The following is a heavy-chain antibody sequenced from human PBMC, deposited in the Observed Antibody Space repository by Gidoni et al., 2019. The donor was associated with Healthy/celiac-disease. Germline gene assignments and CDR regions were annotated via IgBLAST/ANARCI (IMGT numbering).Heavy chain of an antibody. D-gene: IGHD2-2*01. CDR3: ARGVLVPPNPKRWFDP. J-gene: IGHJ5*02. CDR1: GGSFSGYY. Sequence: QVQLQQWGAGLLKPSETLSLTCAVYGGSFSGYYWSWIRQPPGKGLEWIGEINHSGSTNYNPSLKSRVTISVDTSKNQFSLKLSSVTAADTAVYYCARGVLVPPNPKRWFDPWGQGTLVTVSS. CDR2: INHSGST. V-gene: IGHV4-34*01.